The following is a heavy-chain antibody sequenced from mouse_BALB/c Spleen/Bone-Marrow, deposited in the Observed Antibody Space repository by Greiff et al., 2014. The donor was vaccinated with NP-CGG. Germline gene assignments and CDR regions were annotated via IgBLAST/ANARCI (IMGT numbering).Heavy chain of an antibody. D-gene: IGHD2-10*02. CDR1: GFTFSNYW. J-gene: IGHJ4*01. CDR2: IRLKSNNYAT. V-gene: IGHV6-6*02. Sequence: EVKVVESGGGLVQPGGSMKLSCVASGFTFSNYWMNWVRQSPEKGLEWVAEIRLKSNNYATHYAESVKGRFTISRDDSKSSVYLQMNNLRAEDTGIYYCTRRRYGNYFYAMDYWGQGTSVTVSS. CDR3: TRRRYGNYFYAMDY.